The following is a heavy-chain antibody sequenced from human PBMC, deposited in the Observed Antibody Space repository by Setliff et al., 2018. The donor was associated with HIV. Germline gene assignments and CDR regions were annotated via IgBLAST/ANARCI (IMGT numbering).Heavy chain of an antibody. Sequence: ASETLSLTCTVSGGPISRGGRYWGWVRQHPGRGLEWVGYVYYNGESFYNPSLRGRITILQDKSKNQFSLEVRSVTAADTAIYYCASALVGGASPFDYWGQGALVTVSS. J-gene: IGHJ4*01. CDR3: ASALVGGASPFDY. CDR2: VYYNGES. CDR1: GGPISRGGRY. V-gene: IGHV4-31*03. D-gene: IGHD3-3*01.